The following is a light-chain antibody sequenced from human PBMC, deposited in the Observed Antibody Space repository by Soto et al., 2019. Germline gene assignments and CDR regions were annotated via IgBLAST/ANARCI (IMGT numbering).Light chain of an antibody. CDR2: AAS. J-gene: IGKJ4*01. Sequence: EIVLTQSPGTLSLSPGERATLSCRASQSVSSYYLAWYQQKPGQAPRLLIYAASSRATGIPDRFSGSGSGTDFTLTISRLEPEDFAVYYCHQYAYSPLTFGGGTTVEIK. CDR3: HQYAYSPLT. V-gene: IGKV3-20*01. CDR1: QSVSSYY.